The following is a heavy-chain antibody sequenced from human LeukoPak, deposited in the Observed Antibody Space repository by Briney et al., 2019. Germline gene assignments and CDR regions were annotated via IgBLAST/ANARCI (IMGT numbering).Heavy chain of an antibody. CDR3: ARHSAYYYYDDARGAFDI. V-gene: IGHV5-51*01. CDR1: GYSFTSYW. J-gene: IGHJ3*02. Sequence: GESLKISFKASGYSFTSYWIGWVRQMPGKGLEWMGIIYPGDSDTRYSPSFQGQVTISADKSISTAYLQWSSLKASDTAMYYCARHSAYYYYDDARGAFDIWGQGTMVTVSS. CDR2: IYPGDSDT. D-gene: IGHD3-22*01.